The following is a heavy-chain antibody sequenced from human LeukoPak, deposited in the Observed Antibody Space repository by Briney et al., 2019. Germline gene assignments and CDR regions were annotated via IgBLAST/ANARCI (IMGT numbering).Heavy chain of an antibody. CDR1: GYTFTSYY. CDR2: INPSGGST. Sequence: ASEKVSCKASGYTFTSYYMHWVRQAPGQGLEWMGIINPSGGSTSYAQKFQGRVTMTRDTSTSTVYMELSSLRSEDTAVYYCTKSLGGYYAFDYWGQGTLVTVSS. J-gene: IGHJ4*02. CDR3: TKSLGGYYAFDY. D-gene: IGHD3-22*01. V-gene: IGHV1-46*01.